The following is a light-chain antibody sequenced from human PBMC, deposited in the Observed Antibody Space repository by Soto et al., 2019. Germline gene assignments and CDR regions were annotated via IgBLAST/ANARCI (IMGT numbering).Light chain of an antibody. Sequence: EIVLTQSPGNLSLSPGERATLSCRASQSVSSKYLAWYQQKPGQAPRFLIYGTSIRASGFPERFSGGGSGTDFTLTITRLEPEDFALYCCQQSGSALFTFGPGTKEDFK. CDR2: GTS. CDR3: QQSGSALFT. J-gene: IGKJ3*01. CDR1: QSVSSKY. V-gene: IGKV3-20*01.